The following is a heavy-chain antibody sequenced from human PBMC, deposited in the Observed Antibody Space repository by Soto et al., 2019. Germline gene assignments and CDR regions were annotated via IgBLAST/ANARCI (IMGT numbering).Heavy chain of an antibody. CDR2: IYYSGST. CDR3: ARRYGYYFDY. CDR1: GCSISSYY. Sequence: SETLSLTCTVSGCSISSYYWSWIRQPPGKGLEWIGYIYYSGSTNYNPSLKSRVTISVDTSKNQLSLKLSSVTAADTAVYYCARRYGYYFDYWGQGTLVTVS. J-gene: IGHJ4*02. D-gene: IGHD4-17*01. V-gene: IGHV4-59*08.